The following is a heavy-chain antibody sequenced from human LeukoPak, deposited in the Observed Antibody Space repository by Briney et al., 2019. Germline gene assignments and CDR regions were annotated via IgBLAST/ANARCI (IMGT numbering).Heavy chain of an antibody. CDR1: GFTFSNAW. CDR2: IKSKTDGGTT. V-gene: IGHV3-15*01. J-gene: IGHJ6*03. Sequence: GGSLRLSCAASGFTFSNAWMSWVRQAPGKGLEWVGRIKSKTDGGTTDYAAPVKGRFTISRDDSKNTLYLQMNSLKTEDTAVYYCTTEYYGSGSYSVYYYYMDVWGKGTTVTVSS. D-gene: IGHD3-10*01. CDR3: TTEYYGSGSYSVYYYYMDV.